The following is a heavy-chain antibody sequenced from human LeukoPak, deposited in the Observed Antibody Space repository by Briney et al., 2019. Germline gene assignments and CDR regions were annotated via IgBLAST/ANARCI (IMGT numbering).Heavy chain of an antibody. J-gene: IGHJ4*02. CDR3: AKDRKPDYYDSSGFLNY. D-gene: IGHD3-22*01. CDR1: GFSFSSYG. CDR2: IRYDGSNK. V-gene: IGHV3-30*02. Sequence: GGSLRLSCAASGFSFSSYGMHWVRQAPGKGLEWVAFIRYDGSNKYYAGSVKGRFTISRDNSKNTLYLQMNSLRAEDTAVYYCAKDRKPDYYDSSGFLNYWGQGTLVTVSS.